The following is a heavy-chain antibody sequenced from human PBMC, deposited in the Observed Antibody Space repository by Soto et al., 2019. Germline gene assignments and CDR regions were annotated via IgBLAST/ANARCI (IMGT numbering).Heavy chain of an antibody. CDR2: IWYDGSNK. CDR1: GFTFSSYG. J-gene: IGHJ6*02. CDR3: AREGQAMVRGAPPYYYYYGMDV. V-gene: IGHV3-33*01. Sequence: GGSLRLSCAASGFTFSSYGMHWVRQTPGKGLEWVAVIWYDGSNKYYADSVKGRFTISRDNSKNTLYLQMNSLRAEDTAVYYCAREGQAMVRGAPPYYYYYGMDVWGQGTTVTVSS. D-gene: IGHD3-10*01.